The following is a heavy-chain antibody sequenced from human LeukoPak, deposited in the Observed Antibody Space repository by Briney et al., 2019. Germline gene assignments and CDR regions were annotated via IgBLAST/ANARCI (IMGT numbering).Heavy chain of an antibody. Sequence: SVKVSCKASGFTLTSSAMQWVRQARGQRLEWIGWIVVGSGNTNYAQKFQERVTITRDMSTSTAYMELSSLRSEDTAVYYCAADQASLGLSYYYYGMDVWGQGTTVTVSS. CDR2: IVVGSGNT. V-gene: IGHV1-58*02. CDR3: AADQASLGLSYYYYGMDV. CDR1: GFTLTSSA. J-gene: IGHJ6*02. D-gene: IGHD5/OR15-5a*01.